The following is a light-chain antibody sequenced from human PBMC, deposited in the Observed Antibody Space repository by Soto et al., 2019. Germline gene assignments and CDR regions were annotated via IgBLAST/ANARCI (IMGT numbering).Light chain of an antibody. CDR2: DAS. J-gene: IGKJ4*01. V-gene: IGKV3D-20*01. CDR1: RSLSSIY. Sequence: IVLTQSPATLSLSPGERATLSCGASRSLSSIYLAWYQQKPGLAPRLVIYDASSRATGIPDRFSGSGSGTDFTLTINRLEPEDFAVYYCQQYDNLITFGGGTKVEIK. CDR3: QQYDNLIT.